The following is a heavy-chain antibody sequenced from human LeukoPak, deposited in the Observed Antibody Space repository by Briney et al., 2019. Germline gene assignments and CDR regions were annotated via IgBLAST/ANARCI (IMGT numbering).Heavy chain of an antibody. J-gene: IGHJ4*02. V-gene: IGHV3-7*01. CDR1: GFTFSSYW. Sequence: GGSLRLSCAASGFTFSSYWMSWVRQAPGKGLEWVANIKQDGSEKYYVDSVKGRFTISSDNAKNSLYLQMNSLRAEDTAVYYCAREYYYDSSGYYYVPNYFDYWGQGTLVTVSS. CDR3: AREYYYDSSGYYYVPNYFDY. D-gene: IGHD3-22*01. CDR2: IKQDGSEK.